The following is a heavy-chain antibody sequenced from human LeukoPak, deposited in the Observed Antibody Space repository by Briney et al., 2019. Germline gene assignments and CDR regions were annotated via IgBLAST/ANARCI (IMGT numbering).Heavy chain of an antibody. CDR2: VDPEDGET. Sequence: ASVKISCKVSGYTFTDYYIHWVQQAPGKGLEWMGFVDPEDGETIYAEKFQGRVTIIADTSTDTAYMELSSLRSEDTAVYYCATDVVFAPNDYYDYWGQGTLVTVSS. CDR3: ATDVVFAPNDYYDY. CDR1: GYTFTDYY. J-gene: IGHJ4*02. D-gene: IGHD3-16*01. V-gene: IGHV1-69-2*01.